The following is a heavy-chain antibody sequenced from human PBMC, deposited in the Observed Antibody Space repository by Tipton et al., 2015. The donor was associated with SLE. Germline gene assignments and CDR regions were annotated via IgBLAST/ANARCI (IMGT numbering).Heavy chain of an antibody. CDR2: ISGSGGST. J-gene: IGHJ4*02. D-gene: IGHD3-16*01. Sequence: SLRLSCAASGFTFDDYAMHWVRQAPGKGLEWVSGISGSGGSTYYADSVKGRFTISRDNSKNTLYLQMNSLRAEDTAVYYCAKDLRFDYWGQGTLVTVSS. CDR1: GFTFDDYA. V-gene: IGHV3-23*01. CDR3: AKDLRFDY.